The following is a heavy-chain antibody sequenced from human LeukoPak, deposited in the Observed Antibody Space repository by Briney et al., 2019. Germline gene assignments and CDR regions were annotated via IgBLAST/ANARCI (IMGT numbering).Heavy chain of an antibody. V-gene: IGHV3-23*01. CDR3: AKDALAYCGGDCYSYFDY. CDR2: ISGSGGST. CDR1: GFTFSSYA. Sequence: GGSLRLSCAASGFTFSSYAMSWVRQAPGKGLEWVSAISGSGGSTYYADSVKGRFTISRDNSKNTLYLQMNSLRADDAAVYYCAKDALAYCGGDCYSYFDYWGQGTLVTVSS. D-gene: IGHD2-21*02. J-gene: IGHJ4*02.